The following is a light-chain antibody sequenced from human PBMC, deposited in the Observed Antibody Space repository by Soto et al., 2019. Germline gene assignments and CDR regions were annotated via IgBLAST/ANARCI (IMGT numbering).Light chain of an antibody. J-gene: IGKJ4*01. CDR1: QSISDY. CDR2: DAS. CDR3: QQRSDWPSA. Sequence: IVLTQPPDTLSLSPGETATLSCRASQSISDYLAWYQQKPGQAPRLLIYDASNRATGIPGRFSGSGSGTDFSLTISSLEAEDFAIYYCQQRSDWPSAFGGGTRVEIK. V-gene: IGKV3-11*01.